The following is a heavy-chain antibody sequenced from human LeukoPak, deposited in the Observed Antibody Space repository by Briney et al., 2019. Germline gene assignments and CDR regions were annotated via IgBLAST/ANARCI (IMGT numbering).Heavy chain of an antibody. CDR1: GYTFTSYD. J-gene: IGHJ5*02. D-gene: IGHD3-10*01. CDR2: MNPNSGNT. V-gene: IGHV1-8*01. Sequence: GASVKVSCKASGYTFTSYDINWVRQATGQGLEWMGWMNPNSGNTGYAQKFQGRVTMTRNTSISTAYMELSSLRSEDTAVYYCARVSVGSGSYSTGNWFDPWGQGTLVTVSS. CDR3: ARVSVGSGSYSTGNWFDP.